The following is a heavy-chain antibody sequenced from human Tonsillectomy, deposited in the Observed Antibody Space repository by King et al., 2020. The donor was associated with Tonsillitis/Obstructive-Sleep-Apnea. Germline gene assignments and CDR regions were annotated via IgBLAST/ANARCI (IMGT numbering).Heavy chain of an antibody. CDR3: ARRHSVTVLPFAY. V-gene: IGHV4-34*01. D-gene: IGHD1-20*01. Sequence: HVQLQQWGAGLLKPSETLSLTCAVYGGSFSGHYWSWIRQPPGKGLEWIGEINNSGSTNYNPSLKSRVTISVDTSKNQFSLNLRSVTAADTALYYCARRHSVTVLPFAYWGQGTLVTVSS. J-gene: IGHJ4*02. CDR2: INNSGST. CDR1: GGSFSGHY.